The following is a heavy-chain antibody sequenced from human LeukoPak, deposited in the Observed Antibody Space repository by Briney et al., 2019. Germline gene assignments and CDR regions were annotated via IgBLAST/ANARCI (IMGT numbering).Heavy chain of an antibody. D-gene: IGHD3-10*01. V-gene: IGHV3-66*01. Sequence: GGSLRLSCAASGFTVSSNYMSCVRQAPGKGLGRGSVIYSGGSTYYADSVKGRFTISRDNSKNTLYLQMNSLRAEDTAVYYCASRGLLWFGELSTPYYGMDVWGQGTTVTVSS. J-gene: IGHJ6*02. CDR1: GFTVSSNY. CDR3: ASRGLLWFGELSTPYYGMDV. CDR2: IYSGGST.